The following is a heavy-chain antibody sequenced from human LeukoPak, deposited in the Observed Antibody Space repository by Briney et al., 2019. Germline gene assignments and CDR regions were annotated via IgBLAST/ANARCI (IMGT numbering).Heavy chain of an antibody. J-gene: IGHJ4*02. Sequence: GGSLRLSCVASGFTFSNYAMSWVRQAPGKGLEWVSTITKSGGSPYYTDSVKGRFTISRDNSKNTLYLQMNSLRAEDTAVYYCAKGTDRTSGSYFWGQGTLVTVSS. V-gene: IGHV3-23*01. CDR1: GFTFSNYA. D-gene: IGHD1-26*01. CDR2: ITKSGGSP. CDR3: AKGTDRTSGSYF.